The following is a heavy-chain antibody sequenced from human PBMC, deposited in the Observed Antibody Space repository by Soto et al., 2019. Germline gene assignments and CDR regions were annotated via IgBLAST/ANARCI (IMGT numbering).Heavy chain of an antibody. CDR3: AISRGSGSCASWNFGV. J-gene: IGHJ2*01. CDR2: IQRGGDYT. V-gene: IGHV3-23*01. Sequence: EVQVLESGGGLVQPGGSLRLSCAASGFTFSNYAMSWVRQAPGKGLEWVSTIQRGGDYTHYKDSVKGRFTISRDNSRNALSLQMKCLGAEDTVVYCCAISRGSGSCASWNFGVWGRCTVVTVSS. CDR1: GFTFSNYA. D-gene: IGHD1-26*01.